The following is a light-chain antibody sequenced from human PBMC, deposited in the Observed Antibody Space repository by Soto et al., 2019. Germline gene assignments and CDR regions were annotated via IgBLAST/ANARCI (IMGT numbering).Light chain of an antibody. CDR1: QSISSY. CDR3: QQYNNWPRT. J-gene: IGKJ1*01. CDR2: GAS. Sequence: EMVMTQSPDTLSVSPPARATLXCMASQSISSYLVWYQQKPGQAPRLLIYGASTRVTGIPARFSGSGSGTEFTLTISSLQSEDFAVYYCQQYNNWPRTFGQGTKVDNK. V-gene: IGKV3-15*01.